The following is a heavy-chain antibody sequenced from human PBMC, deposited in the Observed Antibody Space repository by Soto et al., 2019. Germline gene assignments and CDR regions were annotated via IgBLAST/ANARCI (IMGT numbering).Heavy chain of an antibody. CDR1: GYTFTSYA. Sequence: QVQLVQSGAEVKKPGASVKVSCKASGYTFTSYAMHWVRQAPGQRLEWMGWINAGNGNTKYSQKFQGRVTITRDTSASAAYMELSSLRSEDTAVYYGARGPGGPDGPRAYWGQGTLVTVSS. CDR3: ARGPGGPDGPRAY. V-gene: IGHV1-3*01. J-gene: IGHJ4*02. D-gene: IGHD2-15*01. CDR2: INAGNGNT.